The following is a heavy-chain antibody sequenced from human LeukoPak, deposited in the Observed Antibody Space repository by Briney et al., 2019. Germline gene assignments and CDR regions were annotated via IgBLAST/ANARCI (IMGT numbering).Heavy chain of an antibody. D-gene: IGHD3-10*01. CDR3: AKPPSGTPDQFDY. CDR2: IWYDGSNK. J-gene: IGHJ4*02. CDR1: GFTFSTYG. Sequence: PGRSLRLSCAASGFTFSTYGMHWVRQAPGKGLEWVAVIWYDGSNKYYADSVKGRFTISRDNSKNTLYLQMNGLRAEDTPVFYCAKPPSGTPDQFDYWGQGTLVTVSS. V-gene: IGHV3-33*06.